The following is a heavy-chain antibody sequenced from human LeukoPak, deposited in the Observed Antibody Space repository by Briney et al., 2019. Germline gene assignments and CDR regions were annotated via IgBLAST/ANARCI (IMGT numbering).Heavy chain of an antibody. V-gene: IGHV3-30*04. CDR1: GFTFSSYA. J-gene: IGHJ4*02. D-gene: IGHD1-26*01. Sequence: GGPLRLSCAASGFTFSSYAMHWVRQAPGKGLEWVAVISYDGSNKYYADSVKGRFTISRDNSKNTLYLQMNSLRAEDTAVYYCARDIGSTRLDYWGQGTLVTVSS. CDR3: ARDIGSTRLDY. CDR2: ISYDGSNK.